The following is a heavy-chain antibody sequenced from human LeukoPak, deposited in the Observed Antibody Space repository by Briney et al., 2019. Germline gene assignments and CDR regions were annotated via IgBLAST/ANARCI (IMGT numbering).Heavy chain of an antibody. D-gene: IGHD3-10*01. CDR3: ARSIYGSPYYYYGMDV. Sequence: GESLRISCKASGYRFGNSWIGWVRQMPGKGLEWMGIIYPGDSNTKYSPSFQGQVSISADKSSNTAYLQWSGLEASDTAMYYCARSIYGSPYYYYGMDVWGQGTTVTVSS. CDR2: IYPGDSNT. V-gene: IGHV5-51*01. J-gene: IGHJ6*02. CDR1: GYRFGNSW.